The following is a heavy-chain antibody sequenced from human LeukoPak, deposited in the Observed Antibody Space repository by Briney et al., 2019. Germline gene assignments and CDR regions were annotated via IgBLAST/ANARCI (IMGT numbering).Heavy chain of an antibody. V-gene: IGHV1-2*02. J-gene: IGHJ6*03. CDR3: ARAPPIWDYMDV. CDR1: GYTFTGYY. Sequence: GGSLRLSCAASGYTFTGYYMHWVRQAPGQGLEWMGWINPNSGGTNYAQKFQGRVTMTRDTSISTAYMELSRLRSDDTAVYYCARAPPIWDYMDVWGKGTTVTVSS. CDR2: INPNSGGT. D-gene: IGHD3-9*01.